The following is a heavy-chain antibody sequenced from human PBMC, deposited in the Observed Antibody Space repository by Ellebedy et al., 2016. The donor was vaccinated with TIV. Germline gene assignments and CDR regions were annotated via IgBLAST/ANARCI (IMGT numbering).Heavy chain of an antibody. CDR2: ISSSSSTI. Sequence: PGGSLRLSCAASGFTFSSYSMNWVRQAPGKGLEWVSYISSSSSTIYYADSVKGRFTISRDNAKNSLSLQMNSLRAEDTAVYYCARELTRITMVRGVIITGWGMDVWGQGSTVTVSS. V-gene: IGHV3-48*01. D-gene: IGHD3-10*01. CDR3: ARELTRITMVRGVIITGWGMDV. J-gene: IGHJ6*02. CDR1: GFTFSSYS.